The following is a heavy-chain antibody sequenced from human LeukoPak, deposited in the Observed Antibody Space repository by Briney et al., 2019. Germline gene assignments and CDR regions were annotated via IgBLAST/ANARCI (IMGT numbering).Heavy chain of an antibody. V-gene: IGHV4-31*03. CDR1: GGSISSGGYY. Sequence: SETLSLTCTVSGGSISSGGYYWSWIRQHPGKGLEWIGYIYYSGSTYYNPSLKSRVTISVDTSKNQFSLKLSSVTAADTAVYYCVGQGVLTSALDYWGQGTLVTVSS. J-gene: IGHJ4*02. CDR2: IYYSGST. CDR3: VGQGVLTSALDY.